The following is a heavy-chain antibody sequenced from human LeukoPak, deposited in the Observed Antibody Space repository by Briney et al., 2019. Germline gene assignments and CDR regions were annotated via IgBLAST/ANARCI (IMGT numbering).Heavy chain of an antibody. J-gene: IGHJ5*02. Sequence: GGSLRLSCAASGFTFSSYWMSWVRQAPGKGLVWVANIKQDGSEKYYADSVKGRFTISRDNAKNSLYLQMNSLRAEDTAVYYCARDQYSSGWYGDGVNWFDPWGQGTLVTVSS. D-gene: IGHD6-19*01. CDR1: GFTFSSYW. CDR3: ARDQYSSGWYGDGVNWFDP. CDR2: IKQDGSEK. V-gene: IGHV3-7*03.